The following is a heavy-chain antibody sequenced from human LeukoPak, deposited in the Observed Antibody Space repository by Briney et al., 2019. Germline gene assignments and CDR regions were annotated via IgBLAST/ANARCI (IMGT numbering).Heavy chain of an antibody. CDR2: ISWNSGSI. CDR3: AKLVAYYDILTGYYNPRGGVAFDI. J-gene: IGHJ3*02. Sequence: GGSLRLSCAASGFTFDDYAMHWVRQAPGKGLEWVSGISWNSGSIGYADSVKGRFTISRDNAKNSLYLQMNSLRAEDTALYYCAKLVAYYDILTGYYNPRGGVAFDIWGQGTMVTVSS. V-gene: IGHV3-9*01. D-gene: IGHD3-9*01. CDR1: GFTFDDYA.